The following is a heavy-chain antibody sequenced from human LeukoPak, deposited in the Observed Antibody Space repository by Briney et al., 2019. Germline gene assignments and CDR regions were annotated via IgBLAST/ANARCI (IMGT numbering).Heavy chain of an antibody. CDR3: ARDGTGTPYDY. CDR2: ISSSSSYI. CDR1: GFTFSSYS. Sequence: SGGSLRLSCAASGFTFSSYSMNWVRQAPGKGLEWVSSISSSSSYIFYADPVKGRFTISRDNAKNSLYLQMNSLRAEDTAAYYCARDGTGTPYDYWGQGTLVTVSS. D-gene: IGHD1-7*01. V-gene: IGHV3-21*01. J-gene: IGHJ4*02.